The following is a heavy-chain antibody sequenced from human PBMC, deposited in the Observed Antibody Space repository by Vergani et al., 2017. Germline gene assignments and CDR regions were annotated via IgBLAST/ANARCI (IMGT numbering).Heavy chain of an antibody. D-gene: IGHD2-2*01. CDR3: ARLKGYCSSTSCYPFDY. CDR2: IDPSDSYT. V-gene: IGHV5-10-1*03. Sequence: EVQLVQSGAEVKKPGESLRISCKGSGYSFTSYWISWVRQMPGKGLEWMGRIDPSDSYTNYSPSFQGHVTISADKSISTAYLQWSSLKASDTAMYYCARLKGYCSSTSCYPFDYWGQGTLVTVSS. J-gene: IGHJ4*02. CDR1: GYSFTSYW.